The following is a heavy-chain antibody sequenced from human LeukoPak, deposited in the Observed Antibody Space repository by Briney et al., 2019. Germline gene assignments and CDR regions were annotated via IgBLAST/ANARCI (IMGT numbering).Heavy chain of an antibody. CDR3: ARGRTRYCSSTSCYKGPVDY. CDR2: INHSGST. V-gene: IGHV4-4*02. Sequence: SETLSLTCAVSGGSISSSNWWSWVRQPPGKGLEWIGEINHSGSTNYNPSLKSRVTISVDTSKNQFSLKLSSVTAADTAVYYCARGRTRYCSSTSCYKGPVDYWGQGTLVTVSS. CDR1: GGSISSSNW. J-gene: IGHJ4*02. D-gene: IGHD2-2*02.